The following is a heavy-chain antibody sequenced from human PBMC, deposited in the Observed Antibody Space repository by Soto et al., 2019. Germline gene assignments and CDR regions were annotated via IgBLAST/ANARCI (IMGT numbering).Heavy chain of an antibody. CDR1: GGSISSYY. CDR2: IYYSGST. D-gene: IGHD2-15*01. Sequence: QVQLQESGPGLVKPSETLSLTCTVSGGSISSYYWSWIRQPPGKGLEWIGYIYYSGSTNYNPPLKSRVTISVDTSKNQVSLKLSSVTAADTAVYYCARDCSGGSCYSKGRDYYYGMDVWGQGTTVTVSS. J-gene: IGHJ6*02. V-gene: IGHV4-59*01. CDR3: ARDCSGGSCYSKGRDYYYGMDV.